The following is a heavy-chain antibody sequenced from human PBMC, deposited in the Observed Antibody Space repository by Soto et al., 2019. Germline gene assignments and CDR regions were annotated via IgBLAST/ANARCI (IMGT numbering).Heavy chain of an antibody. Sequence: EEQLLESGGGLAQPGGSLRLSCAASGFTFRGYAMSWVRQAPGKGPEWVSGISGSGDSTYNAKSVKGRFIISRDNSKNTLYLEITSLRAEDTAVHYCAKAYGASHSPFDCWGQGIMVAVSS. CDR1: GFTFRGYA. J-gene: IGHJ4*02. D-gene: IGHD2-21*01. CDR2: ISGSGDST. CDR3: AKAYGASHSPFDC. V-gene: IGHV3-23*01.